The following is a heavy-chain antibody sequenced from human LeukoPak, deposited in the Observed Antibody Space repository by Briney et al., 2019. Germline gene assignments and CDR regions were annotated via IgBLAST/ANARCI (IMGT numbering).Heavy chain of an antibody. D-gene: IGHD3-22*01. Sequence: PSETLSLTCVVSGDSISNNNWWSWVRQSPGKGLEWIGEVYHSGDANYNPSLKSRVTISVDTSKNQFSLKLSSVTAADTAVYYCARLGVITSSQWGQGTLVTVSS. CDR3: ARLGVITSSQ. CDR2: VYHSGDA. CDR1: GDSISNNNW. V-gene: IGHV4/OR15-8*01. J-gene: IGHJ4*02.